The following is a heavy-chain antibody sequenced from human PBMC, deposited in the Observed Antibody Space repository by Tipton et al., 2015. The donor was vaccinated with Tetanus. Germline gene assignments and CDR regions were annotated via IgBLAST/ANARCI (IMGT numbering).Heavy chain of an antibody. CDR1: GASISSGGYF. V-gene: IGHV4-31*03. CDR3: ARDQGGGRVVRLNWFDP. D-gene: IGHD6-6*01. CDR2: IYYSGST. Sequence: TLSLTCTVSGASISSGGYFWNWIRQHPGKGPEWIGYIYYSGSTYYNPSLESRVTISVDTSKNQFSLNLSSVTAADTAVYYCARDQGGGRVVRLNWFDPWGQGTLVTVSS. J-gene: IGHJ5*02.